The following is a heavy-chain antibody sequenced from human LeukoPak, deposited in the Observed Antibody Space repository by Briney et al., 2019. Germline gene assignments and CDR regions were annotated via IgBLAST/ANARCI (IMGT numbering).Heavy chain of an antibody. D-gene: IGHD3-10*01. Sequence: SETLSLTCTVSGGSISSYYWSWIRQPPGKGLEWIGYIFYTGSTNYNPSLRSRVTISLDTSKNQFSLKLSSVTAADTAVYYCARLTMFRGVIYGTDWHSDLWGRGALVTVSS. CDR2: IFYTGST. J-gene: IGHJ2*01. CDR3: ARLTMFRGVIYGTDWHSDL. V-gene: IGHV4-59*12. CDR1: GGSISSYY.